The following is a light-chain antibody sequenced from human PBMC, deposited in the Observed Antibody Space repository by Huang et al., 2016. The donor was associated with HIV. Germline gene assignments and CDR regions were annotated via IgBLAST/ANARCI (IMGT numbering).Light chain of an antibody. CDR2: GAS. Sequence: DIQMTQSPSSLSAFVGDRVTITCRASQDTRNYLAWYQQKSGKVPKLLIYGASTLQSGVPSRFSGSGSETDFTLTITSLQPEDVATYYCQKYDSAPLTFGGGTKVEIK. CDR1: QDTRNY. V-gene: IGKV1-27*01. J-gene: IGKJ4*01. CDR3: QKYDSAPLT.